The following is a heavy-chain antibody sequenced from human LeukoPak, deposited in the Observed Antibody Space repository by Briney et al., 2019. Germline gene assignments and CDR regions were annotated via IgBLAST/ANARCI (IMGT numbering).Heavy chain of an antibody. CDR3: AKRGKDSPGYYNYFDS. D-gene: IGHD3-22*01. Sequence: GGTLRHSCATSGFTFSTYGMHWVRQAPGKGLEWVAFIGYDGSEIHYADSVKGRFTISRDNSKNTVHLQMGGLRGEDTAVYYCAKRGKDSPGYYNYFDSWGQGTLVTVSS. CDR1: GFTFSTYG. V-gene: IGHV3-30*02. CDR2: IGYDGSEI. J-gene: IGHJ4*02.